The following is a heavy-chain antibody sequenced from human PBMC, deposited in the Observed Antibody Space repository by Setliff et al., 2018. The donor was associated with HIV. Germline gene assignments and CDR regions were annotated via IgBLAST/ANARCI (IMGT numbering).Heavy chain of an antibody. D-gene: IGHD6-19*01. V-gene: IGHV1-18*01. J-gene: IGHJ6*02. CDR3: ARLGSGWSDSYYYAMDI. CDR2: ISPNFGHT. CDR1: GYTFTTYG. Sequence: ASVKVSCKASGYTFTTYGISWVRQAPGHGLEWMGWISPNFGHTKYAQGFLDRVTMTIDTATCRAYMELRSLRSDDTAVYFCARLGSGWSDSYYYAMDIWGQGTTVTVSS.